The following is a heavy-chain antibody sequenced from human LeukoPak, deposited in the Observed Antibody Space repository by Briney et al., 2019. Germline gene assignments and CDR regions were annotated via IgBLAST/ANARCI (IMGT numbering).Heavy chain of an antibody. CDR3: ARDGDDTSGYFSPFDY. CDR1: GFTVSSNY. Sequence: GGSLRLSCAASGFTVSSNYMSWVRQAPGKGLEWVSVIYTGGTTYYADSVKGRFTISRDNSKNTLYLQMNSLRAEDTALYYCARDGDDTSGYFSPFDYWGQGTLVTVSS. J-gene: IGHJ4*02. D-gene: IGHD3-22*01. V-gene: IGHV3-53*01. CDR2: IYTGGTT.